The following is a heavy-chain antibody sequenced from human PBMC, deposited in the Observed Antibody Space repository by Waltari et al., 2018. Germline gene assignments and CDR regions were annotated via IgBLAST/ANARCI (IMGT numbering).Heavy chain of an antibody. Sequence: EVQLVESGGGLVQPGGSLRLSCTASGFPFSNYWLHWVRQAPGKGRVSVSNINLDGSITRYADSVKGRFTISRDNAQNTLFLQMDSLRPEDSALYYCVMYSSSFLGDCWGRGTLVTVSS. CDR2: INLDGSIT. CDR1: GFPFSNYW. V-gene: IGHV3-74*01. J-gene: IGHJ4*02. CDR3: VMYSSSFLGDC. D-gene: IGHD6-19*01.